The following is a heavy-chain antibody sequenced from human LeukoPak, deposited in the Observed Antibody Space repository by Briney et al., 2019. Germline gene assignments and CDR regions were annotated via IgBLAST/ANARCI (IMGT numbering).Heavy chain of an antibody. CDR3: ARDLNGMDV. CDR1: RLTFSSYN. Sequence: GGSLRLSCAASRLTFSSYNMNWVRQAPGKGLEWVSYISRSGTTVHYADSVKGRFSISRDNGKNSLFLQLNSLRAEDTALYYCARDLNGMDVWGQGTTVTVSS. J-gene: IGHJ6*02. CDR2: ISRSGTTV. V-gene: IGHV3-48*04.